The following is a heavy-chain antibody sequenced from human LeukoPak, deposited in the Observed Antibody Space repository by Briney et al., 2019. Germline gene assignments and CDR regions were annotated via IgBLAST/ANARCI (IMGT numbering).Heavy chain of an antibody. D-gene: IGHD6-13*01. CDR1: GGSISSSSYY. CDR3: ARVIAAAASSEYFQH. J-gene: IGHJ1*01. Sequence: SEALSLTCTVSGGSISSSSYYWGWIRQPPGKGLEWIGSIYYSGSTYYNPSLKSRVTISVDTSKNQFSLKLSSVTAADTAVYYCARVIAAAASSEYFQHWGQGTLVTVSS. CDR2: IYYSGST. V-gene: IGHV4-39*01.